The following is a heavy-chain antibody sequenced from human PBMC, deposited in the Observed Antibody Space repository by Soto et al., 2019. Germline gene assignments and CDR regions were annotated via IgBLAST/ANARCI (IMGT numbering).Heavy chain of an antibody. CDR2: SSSSSSTI. CDR1: GFTFSSYS. Sequence: EVQLVESGGGLVQPGGSLRLSCAASGFTFSSYSMNWVRQAPGKGLEWGSYSSSSSSTIYYADSVKGRFTISRDNAKNSLYLQMNSLRDEDTAVYYCARVDVDTAWDWGQGTLVTVSS. V-gene: IGHV3-48*02. D-gene: IGHD5-18*01. CDR3: ARVDVDTAWD. J-gene: IGHJ4*02.